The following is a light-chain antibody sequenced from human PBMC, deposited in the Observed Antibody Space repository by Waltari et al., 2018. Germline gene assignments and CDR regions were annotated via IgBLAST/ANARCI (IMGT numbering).Light chain of an antibody. CDR2: WAS. V-gene: IGKV4-1*01. Sequence: DIVMTQSPDSLAVSLGERATINCKSRQSVLYSSNNNNYLAWYQQKPGQPPKLLIYWASTRESGVPDRFSGSGSGTDFTLTISSLQAEDVAVYYCQQYYSLWTFGQGTKVEIK. CDR3: QQYYSLWT. CDR1: QSVLYSSNNNNY. J-gene: IGKJ1*01.